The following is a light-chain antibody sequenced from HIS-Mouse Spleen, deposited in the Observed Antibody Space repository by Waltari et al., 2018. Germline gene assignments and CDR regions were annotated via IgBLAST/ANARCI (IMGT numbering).Light chain of an antibody. CDR3: SSYAGSNIVV. CDR1: SSDVGGYNY. V-gene: IGLV2-8*01. J-gene: IGLJ2*01. Sequence: QSALTQPPSASGSPGQSVTISCTGTSSDVGGYNYFSWYQQHPGKAPQLMIYGVSKRPSGVPDRFSGSKSGNTASLTVSGLQAEDEADYYCSSYAGSNIVVFGGGTKLTVL. CDR2: GVS.